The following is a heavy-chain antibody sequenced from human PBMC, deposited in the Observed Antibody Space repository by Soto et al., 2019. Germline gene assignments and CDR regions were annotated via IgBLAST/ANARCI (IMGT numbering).Heavy chain of an antibody. J-gene: IGHJ6*02. D-gene: IGHD1-1*01. CDR3: ARDAGTGYYYGTDV. CDR2: ISNTGTYT. V-gene: IGHV3-11*06. Sequence: PGGSLRLSCEASGFTFSDYYMNWVRQAPGRGLEWVSYISNTGTYTNYADSVKGRFTMSRDYAKKSLYLQMDSLRVEDTAVYYCARDAGTGYYYGTDVWGQGTSVTVSS. CDR1: GFTFSDYY.